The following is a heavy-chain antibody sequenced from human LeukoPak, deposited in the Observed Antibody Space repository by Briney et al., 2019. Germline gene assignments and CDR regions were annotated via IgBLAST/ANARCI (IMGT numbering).Heavy chain of an antibody. CDR1: GYTFTGYY. CDR3: ARVDGYSSGWYGYFDY. Sequence: ASVKVSCKASGYTFTGYYMHWVRQAPGQGLEWMGWINPNSGGTNYAQKFQGRVTMTRDMSTSTVYMELSSLRSEDTAVYYCARVDGYSSGWYGYFDYWGQGTLVTVSS. D-gene: IGHD6-19*01. V-gene: IGHV1-2*02. J-gene: IGHJ4*02. CDR2: INPNSGGT.